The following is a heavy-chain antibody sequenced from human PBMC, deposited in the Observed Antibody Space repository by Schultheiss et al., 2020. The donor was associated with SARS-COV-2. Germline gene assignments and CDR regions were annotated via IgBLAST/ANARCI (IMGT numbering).Heavy chain of an antibody. D-gene: IGHD3-22*01. CDR3: ARNFDTSGYYSRDYYYYYGMDV. Sequence: GESLKISCAASGFTFSSYGMHWVRRAPGKGLEWVAVISYDGSNKYYADSVEGRFTMSRDNSKNTLYLQMNSLSAEDTAVYYCARNFDTSGYYSRDYYYYYGMDVWGQGTTVTVSS. CDR1: GFTFSSYG. CDR2: ISYDGSNK. V-gene: IGHV3-30*03. J-gene: IGHJ6*02.